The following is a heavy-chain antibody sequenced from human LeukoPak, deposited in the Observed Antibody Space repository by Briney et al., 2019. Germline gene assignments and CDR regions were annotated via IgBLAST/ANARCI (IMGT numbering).Heavy chain of an antibody. J-gene: IGHJ4*02. V-gene: IGHV1-8*02. CDR3: ARAPEGSWYAY. Sequence: SVKVSCKASGYTFTSYDINWVRQATGHGPECMGWMNPTSGNTGYAQKFQGRVTMTRNTSISTAYMELSSLRSEDTAVYYCARAPEGSWYAYWGQGTLVTISS. D-gene: IGHD6-13*01. CDR1: GYTFTSYD. CDR2: MNPTSGNT.